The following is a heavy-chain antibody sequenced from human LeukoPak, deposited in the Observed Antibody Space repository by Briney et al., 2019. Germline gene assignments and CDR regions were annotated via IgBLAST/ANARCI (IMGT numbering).Heavy chain of an antibody. J-gene: IGHJ4*02. CDR3: AKASWASNADAVL. Sequence: GGFLRLSCAASGFTFSSYAMSWVREAPARGLEWVSSLRGNGDTFYADSVKGRFTLSRDDSRNTVYLQLNNLRVEDTAVYYCAKASWASNADAVLWGQGTVVTVSS. D-gene: IGHD1-1*01. CDR1: GFTFSSYA. CDR2: LRGNGDT. V-gene: IGHV3-23*01.